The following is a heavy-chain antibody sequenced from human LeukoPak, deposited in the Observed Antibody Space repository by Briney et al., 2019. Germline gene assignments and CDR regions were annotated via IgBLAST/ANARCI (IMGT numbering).Heavy chain of an antibody. V-gene: IGHV3-7*05. CDR2: IKQDGSEK. D-gene: IGHD2-21*01. J-gene: IGHJ4*02. CDR1: GFTFSLYW. CDR3: ARGGEHLDY. Sequence: GGSLRLSCAASGFTFSLYWMSWVRQAPGKGLEWVANIKQDGSEKYYVDSVKGRFTISRDNAKNSLYLQMNSLRAEDTAVYYCARGGEHLDYWGQGTLVTVSS.